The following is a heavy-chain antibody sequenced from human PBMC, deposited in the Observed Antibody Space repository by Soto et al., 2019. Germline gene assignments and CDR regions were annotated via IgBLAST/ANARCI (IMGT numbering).Heavy chain of an antibody. Sequence: SETLSLTCGVSGLSITSNYWSWIRHSAEKGLEWIGRVHYTGNTDYNPSLRSRVTMSVDMSKNQFHLNLRSVTDADTAVYYCARDXNFIFDDFADMRRYLDPWGQGTLVTVSS. CDR1: GLSITSNY. D-gene: IGHD3-3*02. V-gene: IGHV4-4*07. CDR3: ARDXNFIFDDFADMRRYLDP. J-gene: IGHJ5*02. CDR2: VHYTGNT.